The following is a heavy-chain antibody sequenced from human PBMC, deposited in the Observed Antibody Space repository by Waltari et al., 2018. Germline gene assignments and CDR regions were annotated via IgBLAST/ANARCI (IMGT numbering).Heavy chain of an antibody. D-gene: IGHD7-27*01. V-gene: IGHV3-23*03. Sequence: EVQLLESGGGLVQPGGSLRLSCAASGFTFSSYAMSWVRQAPGKGLEWVSVIYSGGSTYYADSVKVRFTISRDKSKNTLYLQMNSLRAEDTAVYYCAKDKTGVQYYWGQGTLVTVSS. CDR2: IYSGGST. CDR1: GFTFSSYA. J-gene: IGHJ4*02. CDR3: AKDKTGVQYY.